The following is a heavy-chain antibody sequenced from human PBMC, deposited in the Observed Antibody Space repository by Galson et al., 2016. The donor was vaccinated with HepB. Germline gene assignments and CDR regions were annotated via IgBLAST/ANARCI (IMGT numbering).Heavy chain of an antibody. CDR1: RFAFNTYY. Sequence: SLRLSCAASRFAFNTYYMNWVRQAPGKGLEWVASIDSTSSYMCYVDSVKGRFTISRDNANDSLYLQMNSLRAEDTALYYCARGSTHYGYGMDVWGQGTTVTVSS. D-gene: IGHD3-10*01. CDR2: IDSTSSYM. CDR3: ARGSTHYGYGMDV. J-gene: IGHJ6*02. V-gene: IGHV3-21*01.